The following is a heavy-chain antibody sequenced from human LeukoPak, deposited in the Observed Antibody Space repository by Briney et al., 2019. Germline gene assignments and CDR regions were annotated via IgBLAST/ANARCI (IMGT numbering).Heavy chain of an antibody. D-gene: IGHD3-10*01. CDR3: ASRLYGSGSYHDY. CDR2: INHSGST. Sequence: GSLRLSCAASGFTFGSCWMNWVRQPPGKGLEWIGEINHSGSTNYNPSLKSRVTISVDTSKNQFSLKLSSVTAADTAVYYCASRLYGSGSYHDYWGQGTLVTVSP. CDR1: GFTFGSCW. J-gene: IGHJ4*02. V-gene: IGHV4-34*01.